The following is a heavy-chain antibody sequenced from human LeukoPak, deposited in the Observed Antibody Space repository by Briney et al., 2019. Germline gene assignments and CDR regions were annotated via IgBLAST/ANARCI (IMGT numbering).Heavy chain of an antibody. CDR1: GYTFTSYY. V-gene: IGHV1-18*04. J-gene: IGHJ4*02. Sequence: GASVKVSCKTSGYTFTSYYMHWVRQAPGQGLEWMGWISAYNGNTNYAQKVQGRVTMTTDTSTSTAYVELGSLRSDDTAVYYCGRAPVAVAGAALWYWGQGTRVTVSS. CDR3: GRAPVAVAGAALWY. D-gene: IGHD6-19*01. CDR2: ISAYNGNT.